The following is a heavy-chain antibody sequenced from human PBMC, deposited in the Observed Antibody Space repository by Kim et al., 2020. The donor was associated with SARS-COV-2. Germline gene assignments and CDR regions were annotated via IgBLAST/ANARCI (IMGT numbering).Heavy chain of an antibody. CDR1: GFTFSSYA. CDR3: AKGQRKYCSGGSCYSAFALGSP. D-gene: IGHD2-15*01. V-gene: IGHV3-23*01. Sequence: GGSLRLSCAASGFTFSSYAMSWVRQAPGKGLEWVSAISGSGGSTYYADSVKGRFTISRDNSKNTLYLQMNSLRAEDTAVYYCAKGQRKYCSGGSCYSAFALGSPWGQGTLVTVSS. CDR2: ISGSGGST. J-gene: IGHJ5*02.